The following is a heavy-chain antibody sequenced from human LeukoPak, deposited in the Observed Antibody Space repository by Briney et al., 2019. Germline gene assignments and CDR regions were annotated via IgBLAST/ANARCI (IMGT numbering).Heavy chain of an antibody. D-gene: IGHD1-1*01. CDR3: ARDPTNWIDY. V-gene: IGHV1-2*02. J-gene: IGHJ4*02. CDR2: MNPNSGAT. CDR1: GYTFTSYD. Sequence: ASVKVSCKASGYTFTSYDINWVRQAPGQGLEWMGWMNPNSGATNYAQKFQGRVTMTRDTSSSTAYMELSRLTSDDTAVYYCARDPTNWIDYWGQGTLVTVSS.